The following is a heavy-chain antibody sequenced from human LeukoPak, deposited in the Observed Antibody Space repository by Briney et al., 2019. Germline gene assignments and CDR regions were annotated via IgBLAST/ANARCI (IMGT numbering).Heavy chain of an antibody. D-gene: IGHD2-21*02. CDR2: ISAYNGNT. V-gene: IGHV1-18*01. CDR3: ARVSRVTTHYDY. Sequence: ASVKVSCKASGYTFTSYGISWVRQAPGQGLEWMGWISAYNGNTNYAQKLQGRVTMTTDTSTSTAYTELRSLRSDDTAVYYCARVSRVTTHYDYWGQGTLVTVSS. CDR1: GYTFTSYG. J-gene: IGHJ4*02.